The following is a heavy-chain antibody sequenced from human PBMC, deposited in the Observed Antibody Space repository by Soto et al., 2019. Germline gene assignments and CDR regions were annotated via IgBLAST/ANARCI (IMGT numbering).Heavy chain of an antibody. D-gene: IGHD1-1*01. CDR1: GCSISSGGYY. V-gene: IGHV4-31*03. J-gene: IGHJ4*02. CDR3: ARFRDWNDVHFAY. Sequence: SETLSLTCTVSGCSISSGGYYWSWIRQHPGKGLEWIGYIYYSGSTYYNPSLKSRVTISVDTSKNQFSLKLSSVTAADTAVYYWARFRDWNDVHFAYWGQGTLVTVSS. CDR2: IYYSGST.